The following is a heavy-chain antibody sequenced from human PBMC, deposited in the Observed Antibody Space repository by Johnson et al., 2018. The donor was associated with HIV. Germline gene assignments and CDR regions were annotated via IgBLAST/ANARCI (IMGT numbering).Heavy chain of an antibody. CDR2: ISVDGNSK. CDR1: GFSFSNSV. J-gene: IGHJ3*02. D-gene: IGHD1-1*01. CDR3: ARAWNWNDDDAFDI. V-gene: IGHV3-30-3*01. Sequence: QVQVVESGGDVVQPGTSLRLFCAASGFSFSNSVMHWVRRAPGKGLDWVAGISVDGNSKFYPDSVKGRFTISRDNSDNTLYLQMNSLRAEDTAVYYCARAWNWNDDDAFDIWGQGTMVTVSS.